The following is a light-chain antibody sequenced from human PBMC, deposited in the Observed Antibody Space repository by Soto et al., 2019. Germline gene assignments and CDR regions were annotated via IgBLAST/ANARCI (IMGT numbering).Light chain of an antibody. V-gene: IGKV1-39*01. CDR3: EQAYSTPYT. CDR1: QRITTY. Sequence: IQMTQSPSSLSASVGDRVTITCRASQRITTYLNWYQQKPGEAPKLLISTPGTMQRGVPSRFSGSGSGTDFTLTITALRPEDFAPYFCEQAYSTPYTFGQGTKLEIK. CDR2: TPG. J-gene: IGKJ2*01.